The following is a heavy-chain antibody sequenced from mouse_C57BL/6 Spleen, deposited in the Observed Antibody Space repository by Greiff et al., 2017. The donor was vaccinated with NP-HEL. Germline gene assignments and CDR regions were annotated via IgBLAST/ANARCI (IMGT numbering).Heavy chain of an antibody. D-gene: IGHD2-3*01. CDR1: GYAFSSSW. CDR3: ARSDDGYYDAMDY. J-gene: IGHJ4*01. V-gene: IGHV1-82*01. Sequence: VQLQESGPELVKPGASVKISCKASGYAFSSSWMNWVKQRPGKGLEWIGRIYPGDGDTNYNGKFKGKATLTADKSSSTAYMQLSSLTSEDSAVYFCARSDDGYYDAMDYWGQGTSVTVSS. CDR2: IYPGDGDT.